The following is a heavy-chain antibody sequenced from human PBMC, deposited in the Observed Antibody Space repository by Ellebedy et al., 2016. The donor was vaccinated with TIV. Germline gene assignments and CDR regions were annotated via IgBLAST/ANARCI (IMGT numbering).Heavy chain of an antibody. D-gene: IGHD5-12*01. V-gene: IGHV1-24*01. Sequence: AASVKVSCKVSGYTLTELSMHWVRQAPGKGLEWMGGFDPEDGETIYAQKLQGRVTMTEDTSTDTAYMELSSLRSEDTAVYYCATPGGGYSGYDSTRTFDYWGQGTLVTVSS. CDR1: GYTLTELS. CDR3: ATPGGGYSGYDSTRTFDY. CDR2: FDPEDGET. J-gene: IGHJ4*02.